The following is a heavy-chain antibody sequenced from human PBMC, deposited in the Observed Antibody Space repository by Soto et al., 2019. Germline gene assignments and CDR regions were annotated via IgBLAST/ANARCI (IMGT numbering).Heavy chain of an antibody. CDR2: IYYSGST. Sequence: SETLSLTCTVSGGSISSGCYYWSWIRQHPGKGLEWIGYIYYSGSTYYNPSLKSRVTISVDTSKNQFSLKLSSVTAADTAVYYCAREYYDFWSGHKRPRDAFDIWGQGTMVTVSS. CDR3: AREYYDFWSGHKRPRDAFDI. J-gene: IGHJ3*02. CDR1: GGSISSGCYY. V-gene: IGHV4-31*03. D-gene: IGHD3-3*01.